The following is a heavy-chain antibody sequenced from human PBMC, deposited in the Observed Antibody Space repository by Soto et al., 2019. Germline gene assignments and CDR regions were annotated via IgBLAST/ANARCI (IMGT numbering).Heavy chain of an antibody. CDR1: GYTLIKNP. Sequence: QVHLLQSGAEVRQPGASVRLSCKASGYTLIKNPMHCVRQAPGQSLEWMGWIDAGKDDTKYSQIFQGRVTISRDTSSSTSYMELRSLTSEDTAVYYCARDNDDGDRGYFDYWGQGTLVTVSS. CDR3: ARDNDDGDRGYFDY. J-gene: IGHJ4*02. V-gene: IGHV1-3*01. CDR2: IDAGKDDT. D-gene: IGHD4-17*01.